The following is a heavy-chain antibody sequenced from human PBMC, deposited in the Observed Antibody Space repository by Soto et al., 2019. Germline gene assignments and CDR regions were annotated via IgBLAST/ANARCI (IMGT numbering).Heavy chain of an antibody. J-gene: IGHJ4*02. CDR3: ARRVAAHPYFDF. CDR2: IFSGDSDT. D-gene: IGHD6-6*01. Sequence: GESLKISCKGSGYIFANDWIAWVRQMPGKGLEWMGIIFSGDSDTRYSPSFQGQVTISADKSINTAYLQWSSLKASDTAVYYCARRVAAHPYFDFWGQGALVTVSS. V-gene: IGHV5-51*01. CDR1: GYIFANDW.